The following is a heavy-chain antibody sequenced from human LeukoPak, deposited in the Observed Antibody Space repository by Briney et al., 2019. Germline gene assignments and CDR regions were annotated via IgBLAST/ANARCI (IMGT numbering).Heavy chain of an antibody. J-gene: IGHJ4*02. V-gene: IGHV3-7*01. CDR3: ARDRLRNSLDS. Sequence: QSGGSLRLSCASAGCTFSSYLTCWVRKAPGKGLEWVATIKADGSEGYHADSVKSRFTISSYNAENSLFLRMDSLRAEDTAVYYFARDRLRNSLDSWGQGTLVAVSS. CDR2: IKADGSEG. D-gene: IGHD1-14*01. CDR1: GCTFSSYL.